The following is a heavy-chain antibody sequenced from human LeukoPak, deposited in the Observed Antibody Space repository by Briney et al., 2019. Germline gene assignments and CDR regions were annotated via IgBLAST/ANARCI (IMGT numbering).Heavy chain of an antibody. CDR1: GYTFTTYY. V-gene: IGHV1-46*01. Sequence: ASVKVSCKASGYTFTTYYMHWVRQAPGQGLQWMGIINPSGGSTSYAQKFQGRVTMTRDTSTSTDYMELSSLRSEDTAVYYCARDRDYGSGSYYFDYWGQGTLVTVSS. CDR3: ARDRDYGSGSYYFDY. CDR2: INPSGGST. J-gene: IGHJ4*02. D-gene: IGHD3-10*01.